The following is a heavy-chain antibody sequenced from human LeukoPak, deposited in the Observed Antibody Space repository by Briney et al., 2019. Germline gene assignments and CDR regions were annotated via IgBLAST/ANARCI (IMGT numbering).Heavy chain of an antibody. CDR1: GGSFSDYY. CDR3: ARGEGYCTNGVCYTGGLVVDY. CDR2: IYHSGST. J-gene: IGHJ4*02. V-gene: IGHV4-34*01. Sequence: SETLSLTCAVYGGSFSDYYWSWIRQPPGKGLEWIGYIYHSGSTYYNPSLKSRVTISVDRSKNQFSLKLSSVTAADTAVYYCARGEGYCTNGVCYTGGLVVDYWGQGTLVTVSS. D-gene: IGHD2-8*01.